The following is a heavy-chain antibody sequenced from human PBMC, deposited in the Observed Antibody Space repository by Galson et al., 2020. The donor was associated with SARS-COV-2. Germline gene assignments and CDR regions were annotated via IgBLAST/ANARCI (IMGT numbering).Heavy chain of an antibody. V-gene: IGHV5-10-1*01. Sequence: HGESLKISCKGSGYSFTSYWISWVRQMPGKGLEWMGRIDPSDSYTNYSPSFQGHDTISADKSISTAYLQWSSLKASDTAMYYCARGQLWSADYWGQGTLVTVSS. J-gene: IGHJ4*02. D-gene: IGHD5-18*01. CDR2: IDPSDSYT. CDR1: GYSFTSYW. CDR3: ARGQLWSADY.